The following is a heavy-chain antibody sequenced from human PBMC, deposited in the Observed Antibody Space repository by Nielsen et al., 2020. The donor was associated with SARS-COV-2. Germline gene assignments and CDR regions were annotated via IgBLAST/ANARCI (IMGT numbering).Heavy chain of an antibody. CDR2: VSASGGSP. CDR3: AKDGVVRGDALDL. V-gene: IGHV3-23*01. Sequence: GESLKISCAASGFTFNIYAMAWVRRAPGRGLQWVTGVSASGGSPYYTDSVKGRFSISRVNSKNTLFLQMHSLRVEDTALYYCAKDGVVRGDALDLWGQGTMVTVSS. D-gene: IGHD3-10*01. CDR1: GFTFNIYA. J-gene: IGHJ3*01.